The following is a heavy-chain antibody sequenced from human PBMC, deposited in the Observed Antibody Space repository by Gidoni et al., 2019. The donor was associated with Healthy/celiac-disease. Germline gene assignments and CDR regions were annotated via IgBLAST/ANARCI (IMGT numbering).Heavy chain of an antibody. V-gene: IGHV3-15*01. CDR3: TTDRGYGDFPRPLYYYYYMDV. Sequence: EVQRVAPGGGWERLGGSLRLSWAASGFTVGNAWIGWVRQAPGKGLEWVGRIKSKTDGGTTDYAAPVKGRFTISRDDSKNTLYLQMNSLKTEDTAVYYCTTDRGYGDFPRPLYYYYYMDVWGKGTTVTVSS. J-gene: IGHJ6*03. D-gene: IGHD4-17*01. CDR2: IKSKTDGGTT. CDR1: GFTVGNAW.